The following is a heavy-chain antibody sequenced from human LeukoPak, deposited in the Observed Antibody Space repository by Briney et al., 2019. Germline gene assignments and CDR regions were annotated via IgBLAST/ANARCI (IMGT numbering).Heavy chain of an antibody. D-gene: IGHD3-22*01. Sequence: GGSLRLSCAASGFTFSSYGMHWVRQAPGKGLEWVAVIWYDGSNKYYADSVKGRFTISRDNSKNTLYLQMNSLRAEDTAVYYCARAPSSGYYYNAFDIWGQGTMVTVSS. J-gene: IGHJ3*02. CDR3: ARAPSSGYYYNAFDI. V-gene: IGHV3-33*01. CDR2: IWYDGSNK. CDR1: GFTFSSYG.